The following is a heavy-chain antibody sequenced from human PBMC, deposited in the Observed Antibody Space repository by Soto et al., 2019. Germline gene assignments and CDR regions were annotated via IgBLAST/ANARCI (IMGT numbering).Heavy chain of an antibody. V-gene: IGHV3-30*18. CDR3: AKGGVGSTSNAFDI. J-gene: IGHJ3*02. D-gene: IGHD1-26*01. CDR2: ISYDGSNR. CDR1: GFTFRSYG. Sequence: QVQLVESGGSVVQPGRSLRLSCAGSGFTFRSYGMHWVRQAPAKGLEWVAVISYDGSNRYYADSVKGRFTISRDNSKNTLYLQMNSLRAEDTAVYYCAKGGVGSTSNAFDIWGQGTMVTVSS.